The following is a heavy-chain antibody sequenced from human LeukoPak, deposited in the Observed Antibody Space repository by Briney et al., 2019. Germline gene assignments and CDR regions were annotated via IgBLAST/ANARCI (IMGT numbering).Heavy chain of an antibody. V-gene: IGHV3-23*01. CDR3: AKDRGYSSSWYQPVGY. J-gene: IGHJ4*02. D-gene: IGHD6-13*01. Sequence: PGGSLRLSCATSQFKFNNYGMTWVRQGPGKGLEWVSSITGSGGRTQYADSVQGRFTISRDNSKNTLYLQMNSLRAEDTAVYYCAKDRGYSSSWYQPVGYWGQGTLVTVSS. CDR1: QFKFNNYG. CDR2: ITGSGGRT.